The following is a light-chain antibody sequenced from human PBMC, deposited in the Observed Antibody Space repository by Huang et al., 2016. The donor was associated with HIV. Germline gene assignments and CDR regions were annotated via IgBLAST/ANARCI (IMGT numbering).Light chain of an antibody. J-gene: IGKJ2*01. V-gene: IGKV3-15*01. CDR3: QQYNDWPPMYT. CDR2: AAS. CDR1: QSISSN. Sequence: EIVMTQSPATLFVSPGERATLSCRASQSISSNLAWYQHKPGQTPRLLIYAASTRATGIPARFSGSGSGTEFTLTISSLQSEDFAIYYCQQYNDWPPMYTFGQGTKLEIK.